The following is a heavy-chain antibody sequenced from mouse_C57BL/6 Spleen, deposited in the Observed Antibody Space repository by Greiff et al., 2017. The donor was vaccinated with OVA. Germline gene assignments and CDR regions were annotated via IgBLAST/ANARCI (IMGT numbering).Heavy chain of an antibody. D-gene: IGHD3-2*02. J-gene: IGHJ3*01. CDR3: TRDPSDSSGPSFAY. V-gene: IGHV5-9-1*02. CDR2: ISSGGDYI. CDR1: GFTFSSYA. Sequence: DVQLVESGEGLVKPGGSLKLSCAASGFTFSSYAMSWVRQTPEKRLEWVAYISSGGDYIYYADTVKGRFTISRDNARNTLYLQMSSLKSEDTAMYYCTRDPSDSSGPSFAYWGQGTLVTVSA.